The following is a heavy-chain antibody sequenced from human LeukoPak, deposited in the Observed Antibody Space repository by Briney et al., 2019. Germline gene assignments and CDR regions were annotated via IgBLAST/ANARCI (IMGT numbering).Heavy chain of an antibody. CDR3: ARAGGYNLYYFDY. D-gene: IGHD5-24*01. CDR1: GYTFTDYY. J-gene: IGHJ4*02. V-gene: IGHV1-2*02. CDR2: INSKSGGP. Sequence: WASVKVSCKTSGYTFTDYYIHWVRQAPGQGLEWMGWINSKSGGPKYAQKFQGRVTMTRDTSISTAYMELSRLRSDDTAVYYCARAGGYNLYYFDYWGQGTLVTVSS.